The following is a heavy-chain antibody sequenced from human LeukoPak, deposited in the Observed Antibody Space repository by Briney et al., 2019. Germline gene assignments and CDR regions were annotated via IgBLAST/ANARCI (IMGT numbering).Heavy chain of an antibody. Sequence: SETLSLTCVVYGGSFSGYYWTWIRQPPGKGLEWIGEVHYSGATSYKPSLKSRVTISGDTSKNQVSLNLRSVTAADTAVYYCARGRLDGYYFDYWGQGALATVSS. V-gene: IGHV4-34*01. CDR2: VHYSGAT. J-gene: IGHJ4*02. CDR3: ARGRLDGYYFDY. D-gene: IGHD1-1*01. CDR1: GGSFSGYY.